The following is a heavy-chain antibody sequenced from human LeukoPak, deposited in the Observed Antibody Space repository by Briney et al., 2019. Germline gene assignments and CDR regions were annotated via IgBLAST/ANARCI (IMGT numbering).Heavy chain of an antibody. V-gene: IGHV4-34*01. CDR3: ARVTGSDLTGKGGYAVY. D-gene: IGHD1-1*01. CDR1: GGSFIGYY. Sequence: SEGLSVTCVDHGGSFIGYYWSWIRQPPGKGLGRIGEINHRGSTNYNPSLKSRVTISVEATKQQFYLNLSCVTAADTAGYCFARVTGSDLTGKGGYAVYWGQGTLVSVSS. J-gene: IGHJ4*02. CDR2: INHRGST.